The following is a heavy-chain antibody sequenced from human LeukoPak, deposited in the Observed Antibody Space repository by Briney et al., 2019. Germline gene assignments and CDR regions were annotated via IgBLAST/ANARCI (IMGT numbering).Heavy chain of an antibody. V-gene: IGHV4-4*07. J-gene: IGHJ5*01. CDR1: SVSISNYW. CDR3: ARDAGGYEDS. CDR2: IYPSGTT. D-gene: IGHD5-12*01. Sequence: SETLSLTCSVSSVSISNYWWSWIRQAAGEGLEWIGRIYPSGTTYYNPSLESRVTLSVDTSKNQVSLKLSSLTAADTAVYYCARDAGGYEDSWGHGTLVTVSS.